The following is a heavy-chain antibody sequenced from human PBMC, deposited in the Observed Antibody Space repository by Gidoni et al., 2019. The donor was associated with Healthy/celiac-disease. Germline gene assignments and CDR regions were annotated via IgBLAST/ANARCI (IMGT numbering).Heavy chain of an antibody. V-gene: IGHV4-59*01. D-gene: IGHD3-3*01. Sequence: QVQLQESGPGLVKPSETLSLTCTVSGGSISSDYWSWIRQPPGKGLEWIGYIYYSGSTNYNPSLKSRVTISVDTSKNQFALKLSSVTAADTAVYYCARVGEPYYDFWSGYREGHYFDYRGQGTLVTVSS. CDR2: IYYSGST. J-gene: IGHJ4*02. CDR3: ARVGEPYYDFWSGYREGHYFDY. CDR1: GGSISSDY.